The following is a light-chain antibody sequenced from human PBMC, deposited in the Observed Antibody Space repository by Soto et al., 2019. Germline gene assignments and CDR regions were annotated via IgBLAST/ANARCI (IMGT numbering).Light chain of an antibody. Sequence: EFVLTQSPATLSLSPGERATLSCRASQSVSSNLVWYQQKPGQAPRLLIYYTSNRATGIPARFSGSGSGTDFTLTINSLAPEDFAIYYCHQRQSWPRTFGQGTKVDIK. CDR2: YTS. CDR1: QSVSSN. V-gene: IGKV3-11*01. J-gene: IGKJ1*01. CDR3: HQRQSWPRT.